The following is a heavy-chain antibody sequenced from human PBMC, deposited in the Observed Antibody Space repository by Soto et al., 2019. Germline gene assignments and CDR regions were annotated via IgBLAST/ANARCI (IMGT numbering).Heavy chain of an antibody. CDR2: INHSGST. V-gene: IGHV4-34*01. CDR3: ARGDDYGSGSYSRFDY. J-gene: IGHJ4*02. D-gene: IGHD3-10*01. CDR1: GGSFSGYY. Sequence: SETLSLTCAVYGGSFSGYYWSWIRQPPGKGLEWIGEINHSGSTNYNPSLKSRVTISVDTSKNQFSLKLSSVTAADTAVYYCARGDDYGSGSYSRFDYWGQGTLVTVSS.